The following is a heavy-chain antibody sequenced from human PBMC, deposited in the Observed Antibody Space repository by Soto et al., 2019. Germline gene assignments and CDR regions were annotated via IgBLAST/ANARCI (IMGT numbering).Heavy chain of an antibody. V-gene: IGHV6-1*01. Sequence: LSLTCAISGDSVSSNSAAWNWIRQSPSRGLEWLGRTYYRSKWYNDYAVSVKSRITINPDTSKNQFSLQLNSVTPEDTAVYYCARDSXVAVAGTGDYYYYGMDVWGQGTTVTVSS. CDR3: ARDSXVAVAGTGDYYYYGMDV. D-gene: IGHD6-19*01. J-gene: IGHJ6*02. CDR1: GDSVSSNSAA. CDR2: TYYRSKWYN.